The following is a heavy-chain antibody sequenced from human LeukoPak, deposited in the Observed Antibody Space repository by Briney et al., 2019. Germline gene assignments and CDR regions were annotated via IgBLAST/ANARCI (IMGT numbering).Heavy chain of an antibody. CDR2: INWNGGST. J-gene: IGHJ4*02. D-gene: IGHD6-13*01. V-gene: IGHV3-20*04. CDR1: GFTFDGYA. CDR3: ARGPPRSSGSWTFEY. Sequence: GGSLRLSCAASGFTFDGYAMTWVRQGPGKGLEWASGINWNGGSTYYADPVKGRFTISRDDAKNSLYLQMNSLRAEDTALYYCARGPPRSSGSWTFEYWGQGILVTVSS.